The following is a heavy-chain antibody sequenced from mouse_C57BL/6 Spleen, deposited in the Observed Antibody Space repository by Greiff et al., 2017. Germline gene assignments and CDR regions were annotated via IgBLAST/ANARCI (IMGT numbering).Heavy chain of an antibody. J-gene: IGHJ4*01. CDR2: ISGGGGNT. Sequence: EVKLVESGGGLVKPGGSLKLSCAASGFTFSSYTMSWVRQTPEKRLEWVATISGGGGNTYYPDSVKGRFTISRDNAKNTLYLQMRSLRSEDTALYYCARQGGGYAMDYWGQGTSVTVSS. CDR3: ARQGGGYAMDY. V-gene: IGHV5-9*01. CDR1: GFTFSSYT.